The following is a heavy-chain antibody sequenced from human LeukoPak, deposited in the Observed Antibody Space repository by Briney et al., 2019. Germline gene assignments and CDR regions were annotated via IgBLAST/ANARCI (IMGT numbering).Heavy chain of an antibody. V-gene: IGHV4-59*01. D-gene: IGHD3-10*01. CDR3: ARDRGSPYYYGSGSLHWFDP. CDR1: GGSFSGYY. Sequence: PSETLSLTCAVYGGSFSGYYWSWIRQPPGKGLEWIGYIYYSGSTNYNPSLKSRVTISVDTSKNQFSLKLSSVTAADTAVYYCARDRGSPYYYGSGSLHWFDPWGQGTLVTVSS. J-gene: IGHJ5*02. CDR2: IYYSGST.